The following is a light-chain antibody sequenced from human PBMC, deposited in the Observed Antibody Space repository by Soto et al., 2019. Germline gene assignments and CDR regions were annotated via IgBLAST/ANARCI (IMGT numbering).Light chain of an antibody. V-gene: IGKV3-20*01. J-gene: IGKJ1*01. CDR3: QQYGSSPRT. CDR1: QSVSSSS. Sequence: EIVLTQFPDTLSLSPGERATLSCRASQSVSSSSLAWYQQKRGQAPRLLIHGASSRATGIPDRFSGSGSGTDFTITISRLEPEDFAVYYCQQYGSSPRTFGQGTKVEV. CDR2: GAS.